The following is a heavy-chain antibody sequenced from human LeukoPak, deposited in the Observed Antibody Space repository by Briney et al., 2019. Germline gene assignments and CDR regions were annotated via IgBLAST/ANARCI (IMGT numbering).Heavy chain of an antibody. CDR2: IYYSGST. J-gene: IGHJ4*02. V-gene: IGHV4-59*08. Sequence: PSETLSLTCTVSGGSISSYYWSWIRQPPGKGLEWIGYIYYSGSTNYNPSLKSRVTISVDTSKNQFSLKLSSVTAADTAVYYCARAHYYDSSGYYYPAPIYLDYWGQGTLVTVSS. D-gene: IGHD3-22*01. CDR3: ARAHYYDSSGYYYPAPIYLDY. CDR1: GGSISSYY.